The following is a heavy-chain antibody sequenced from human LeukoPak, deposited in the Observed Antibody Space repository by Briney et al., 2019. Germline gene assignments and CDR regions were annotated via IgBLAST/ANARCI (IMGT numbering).Heavy chain of an antibody. CDR2: IISAFGPA. J-gene: IGHJ5*02. V-gene: IGHV1-69*13. CDR1: GGTFSSYA. CDR3: ARGVVPAAITSWFDP. D-gene: IGHD2-2*01. Sequence: ASVKVSCKASGGTFSSYAISWVRQAPGQGLEWMGGIISAFGPANYAQKFQGRVTITADESINTAYMELSSLRSEDTAVYYCARGVVPAAITSWFDPWGQGTLVTVSS.